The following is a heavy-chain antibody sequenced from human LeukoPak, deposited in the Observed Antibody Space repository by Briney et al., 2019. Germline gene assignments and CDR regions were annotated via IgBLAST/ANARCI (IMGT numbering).Heavy chain of an antibody. Sequence: ASVKVSCKASGYTFTGYYIQWVRQAPGQGLEWMGWINPNSGGTNYAQKLQGRVTMTRDTSISTAYMELKRLRSDDAAAYYCACSSGWSELQAWGQGTLVTVSS. D-gene: IGHD6-19*01. V-gene: IGHV1-2*02. CDR2: INPNSGGT. CDR3: ACSSGWSELQA. CDR1: GYTFTGYY. J-gene: IGHJ5*02.